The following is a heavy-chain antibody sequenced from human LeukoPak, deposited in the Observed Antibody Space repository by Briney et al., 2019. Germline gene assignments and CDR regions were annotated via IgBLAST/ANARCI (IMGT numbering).Heavy chain of an antibody. Sequence: GGSLRLSCAASGFTFSYYYMSWIRQAPGKGLEWVSYISSSGSTIYYADSVKGRFTISRDNAKNSLYLQINSLRAEDTAVYYCARWAGELSYFDYWGQGTLVTVSS. CDR2: ISSSGSTI. D-gene: IGHD1-26*01. V-gene: IGHV3-11*01. CDR3: ARWAGELSYFDY. CDR1: GFTFSYYY. J-gene: IGHJ4*02.